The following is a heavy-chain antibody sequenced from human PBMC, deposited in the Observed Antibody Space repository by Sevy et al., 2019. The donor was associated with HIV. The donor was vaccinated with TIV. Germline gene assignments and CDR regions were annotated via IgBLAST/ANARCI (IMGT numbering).Heavy chain of an antibody. J-gene: IGHJ4*02. CDR1: GFTFSSYA. CDR2: ISGSGGST. CDR3: AKNFYYDSSGYYGPHDY. Sequence: GGSLRLSCAASGFTFSSYAMSWVRQAPGKGLEWVSAISGSGGSTYYADSVKGRFTISRGNSKNTLYLQMNSLRAEDTAVYYCAKNFYYDSSGYYGPHDYWGQGTLVTVSS. D-gene: IGHD3-22*01. V-gene: IGHV3-23*01.